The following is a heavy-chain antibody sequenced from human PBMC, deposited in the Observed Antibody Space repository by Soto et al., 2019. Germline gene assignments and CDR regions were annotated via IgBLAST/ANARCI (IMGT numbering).Heavy chain of an antibody. CDR3: ARDRLLAYFGGGCYSGFVFDY. Sequence: EVQLVESGGGLVQPGGSLRLSCAASGFTFSSYSMNWVRQAPGKGLEWVSHISSSGGTIYYADSVRGRFTISRDNAKNSRYLQMIILKDDDTAVYYCARDRLLAYFGGGCYSGFVFDYWGQGTLVTVSS. CDR1: GFTFSSYS. CDR2: ISSSGGTI. V-gene: IGHV3-48*02. J-gene: IGHJ4*02. D-gene: IGHD2-21*02.